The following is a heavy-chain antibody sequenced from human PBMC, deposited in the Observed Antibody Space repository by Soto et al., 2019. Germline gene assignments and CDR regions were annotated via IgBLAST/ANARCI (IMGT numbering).Heavy chain of an antibody. CDR1: GFMFSAYW. V-gene: IGHV3-7*01. Sequence: EVQLVESGGGLVQPGGSLRLSCAASGFMFSAYWMSWVRQAPGKGLEWVANIHGDGGKIYYVDSVKGRFTISRDNAKRSLYLQMNSLRAEDTAVYYCARDFYGGYTNGPGDYWGQGALVAVSS. CDR3: ARDFYGGYTNGPGDY. D-gene: IGHD5-18*01. J-gene: IGHJ4*02. CDR2: IHGDGGKI.